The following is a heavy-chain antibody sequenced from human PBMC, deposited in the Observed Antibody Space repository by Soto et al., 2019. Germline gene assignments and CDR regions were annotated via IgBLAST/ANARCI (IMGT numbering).Heavy chain of an antibody. D-gene: IGHD3-3*01. CDR2: ISGSGGST. V-gene: IGHV3-23*01. Sequence: RLLRLSCAACGFTFSSYAMSWVRQAPGKGLEWVSAISGSGGSTYYADSVKGRFTISRDNSKNTLYLQMNSLRAEDTAVYYCAKTTLYDFWSGYYFDYWGQGTLVTVSS. J-gene: IGHJ4*02. CDR3: AKTTLYDFWSGYYFDY. CDR1: GFTFSSYA.